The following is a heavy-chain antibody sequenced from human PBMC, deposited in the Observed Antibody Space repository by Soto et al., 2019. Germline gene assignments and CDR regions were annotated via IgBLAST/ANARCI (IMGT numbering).Heavy chain of an antibody. V-gene: IGHV3-7*01. J-gene: IGHJ5*02. CDR1: GFNFSTYW. D-gene: IGHD6-13*01. CDR3: ARGGDIAAAGTKAQIDP. CDR2: IKQDGTEK. Sequence: GGSLRLCCAASGFNFSTYWMTWVRQAPGKGLEWVANIKQDGTEKYYVDSVKGRFTISRDNAKNSLYLQMNSLRAEDTAVYYYARGGDIAAAGTKAQIDPWGQGTLVTVSS.